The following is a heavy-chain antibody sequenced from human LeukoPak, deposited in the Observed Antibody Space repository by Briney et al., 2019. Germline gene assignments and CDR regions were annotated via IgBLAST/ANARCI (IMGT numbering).Heavy chain of an antibody. D-gene: IGHD3-3*01. CDR3: VKGITSHDFFSRGE. CDR1: GFTSSSYS. Sequence: GGSLRLSCAASGFTSSSYSMTWVRQAPGKGLEWVSGVSNSGGITYYADSVKGRFTISRDNSKNTLYLQMDSLSAEDTAVYYCVKGITSHDFFSRGEWGQGTLVTVSS. CDR2: VSNSGGIT. V-gene: IGHV3-23*01. J-gene: IGHJ4*02.